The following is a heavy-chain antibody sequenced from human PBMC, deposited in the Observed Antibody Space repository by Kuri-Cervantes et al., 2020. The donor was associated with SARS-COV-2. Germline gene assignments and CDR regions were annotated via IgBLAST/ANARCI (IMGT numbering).Heavy chain of an antibody. CDR3: ARDLTDIVVVPAAPAGDAFDI. D-gene: IGHD2-2*01. CDR1: GFTFSSYN. CDR2: ISSSRNYI. J-gene: IGHJ3*02. Sequence: GESLKISCAASGFTFSSYNMNWVRQAPGKGLEWVSSISSSRNYIYYADSVRGRFTISRDNAKNSLYLQMNSLRAEDTAVYYCARDLTDIVVVPAAPAGDAFDIWGQGTMVTVSS. V-gene: IGHV3-21*01.